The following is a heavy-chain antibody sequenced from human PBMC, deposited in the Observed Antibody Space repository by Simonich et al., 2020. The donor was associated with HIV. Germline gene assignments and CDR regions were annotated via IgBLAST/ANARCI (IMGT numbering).Heavy chain of an antibody. J-gene: IGHJ4*02. CDR1: GFTCDVYA. CDR2: ISWNRGSI. V-gene: IGHV3-9*03. CDR3: AKDRYSSSSGSFDY. D-gene: IGHD6-6*01. Sequence: EVQLVESGGGLVQPGRSPRLSCAASGFTCDVYAMHWVRQAQEKGLEGVSGISWNRGSIGYADSVKGRFTISRDNAKNSLYLQMNSLRAEDMALYYCAKDRYSSSSGSFDYWGQGTLVTVSS.